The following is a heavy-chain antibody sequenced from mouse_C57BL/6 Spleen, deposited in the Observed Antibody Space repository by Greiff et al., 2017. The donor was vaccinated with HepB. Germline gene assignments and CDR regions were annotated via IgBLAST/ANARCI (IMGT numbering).Heavy chain of an antibody. V-gene: IGHV5-4*03. CDR2: ISDGGSYT. J-gene: IGHJ1*03. CDR1: GFTFSSYA. D-gene: IGHD1-1*01. CDR3: ARGALITTVVARGFDV. Sequence: DVMLVESGGGLVKPGGSLKLSCAASGFTFSSYAMSWVRQTPEKRLEWVATISDGGSYTYYPDNVKGRFTISRDNAKNNLYLQMSHLKSEDTAMYYCARGALITTVVARGFDVWGTGTTVTVSS.